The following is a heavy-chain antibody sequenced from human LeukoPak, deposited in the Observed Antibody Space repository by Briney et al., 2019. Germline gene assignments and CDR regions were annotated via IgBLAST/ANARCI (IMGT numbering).Heavy chain of an antibody. Sequence: ASVKVSCKASGYTFTDYYVHWVRQAPGQGLEWMGFINPNSGGTKYAQKFQGRVTVTRDTSISTAYMELSRLRSDDTAVYYCARDWEGLGEYWYFDLWGRGTLVTVSS. V-gene: IGHV1-2*02. CDR2: INPNSGGT. J-gene: IGHJ2*01. CDR3: ARDWEGLGEYWYFDL. CDR1: GYTFTDYY. D-gene: IGHD1-26*01.